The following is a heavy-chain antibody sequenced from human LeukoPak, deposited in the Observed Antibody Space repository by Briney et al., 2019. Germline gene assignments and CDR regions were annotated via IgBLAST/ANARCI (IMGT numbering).Heavy chain of an antibody. J-gene: IGHJ6*03. CDR2: ISSSGSTI. CDR1: GFTFSSYE. D-gene: IGHD3-10*02. Sequence: GGSLRLSCAASGFTFSSYEMNWVRQAPGKGLEWVSYISSSGSTIYYADSGKGRFTISRDKAKNSLHLQMNSLRAEDTAVYYCAELGITMIGGVWGKGTTVTISS. V-gene: IGHV3-48*03. CDR3: AELGITMIGGV.